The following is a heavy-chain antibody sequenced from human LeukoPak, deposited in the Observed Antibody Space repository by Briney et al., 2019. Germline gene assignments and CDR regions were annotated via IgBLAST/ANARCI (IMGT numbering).Heavy chain of an antibody. D-gene: IGHD3-10*01. CDR1: AGSISSGGYY. V-gene: IGHV4-31*03. Sequence: PPQTLSLTCTVSAGSISSGGYYWNWIRQHPGKGLEWIGYIHYSGSTHYNPSLQSRVTISVDTSKNQFSLKLSSVTAADTAVYYCARELAGRSGAPRDAFDIWGQGTMVTVSS. CDR2: IHYSGST. J-gene: IGHJ3*02. CDR3: ARELAGRSGAPRDAFDI.